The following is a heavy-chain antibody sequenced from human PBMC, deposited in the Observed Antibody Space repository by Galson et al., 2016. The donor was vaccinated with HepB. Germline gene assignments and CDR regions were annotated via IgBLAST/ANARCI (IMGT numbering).Heavy chain of an antibody. D-gene: IGHD3-16*02. J-gene: IGHJ2*01. V-gene: IGHV5-51*01. CDR3: VRRKVLLLGELSLHDWYFDL. CDR1: GYSFTSYW. CDR2: IYPGDSAI. Sequence: QSGAEVKKPGESLKISCKGSGYSFTSYWNGWVRQMPGKGLEWMGLIYPGDSAIRYRQSFPAQVHISADKSNTTAYLQWSSLKSSDTAMYYCVRRKVLLLGELSLHDWYFDLWGRGTLVTVSS.